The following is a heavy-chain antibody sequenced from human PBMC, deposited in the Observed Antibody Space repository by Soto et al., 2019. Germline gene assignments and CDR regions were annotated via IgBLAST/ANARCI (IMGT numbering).Heavy chain of an antibody. D-gene: IGHD3-10*01. CDR2: ISGSGGST. J-gene: IGHJ3*01. CDR1: GFTFSSYA. V-gene: IGHV3-23*01. Sequence: GGSLRLSCAASGFTFSSYAMSWVRQAPGKGLEWVSAISGSGGSTYYADSVKGRFTISRDNSKNTLYLQMNSLRAEDTAVYYCAKDSLIGGSGIENRWYWGQGTMVTVSS. CDR3: AKDSLIGGSGIENRWY.